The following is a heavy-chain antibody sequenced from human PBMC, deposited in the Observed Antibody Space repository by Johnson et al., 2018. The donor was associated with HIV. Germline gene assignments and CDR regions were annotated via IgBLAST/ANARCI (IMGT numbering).Heavy chain of an antibody. V-gene: IGHV3-15*01. J-gene: IGHJ3*01. CDR2: TKSKSEGGTT. CDR1: GLSLSNAW. CDR3: ARPRTEVLPAGAFVL. D-gene: IGHD2-2*01. Sequence: QVLESGGGLVQPGGSLRVSCAASGLSLSNAWMTWGRQAPGKGLEWVGHTKSKSEGGTTDYAAPVKGRFSISRDDSKNTLYLQMNSRRDDDTAMYYGARPRTEVLPAGAFVLWGPGTMVTVSS.